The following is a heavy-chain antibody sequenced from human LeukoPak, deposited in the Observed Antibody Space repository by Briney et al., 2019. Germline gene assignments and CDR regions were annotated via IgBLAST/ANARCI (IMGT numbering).Heavy chain of an antibody. V-gene: IGHV4-59*02. J-gene: IGHJ4*02. D-gene: IGHD7-27*01. CDR3: ASRKLGNDY. Sequence: SETLSLTCTVSGGSVSDYYWSWIRQSPGKGLEWIGYIYYTGTSYNPSLKSRVTISSDTSKNQFSLNLTSETAADTVVYYCASRKLGNDYWGQGTLVTVSS. CDR1: GGSVSDYY. CDR2: IYYTGT.